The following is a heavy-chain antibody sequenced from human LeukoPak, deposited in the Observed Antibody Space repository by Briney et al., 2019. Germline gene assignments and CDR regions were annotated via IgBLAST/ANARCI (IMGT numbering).Heavy chain of an antibody. CDR2: RRYDGSNK. CDR1: GFTFSSYG. Sequence: GGSLRLSCVASGFTFSSYGMHWVRQAPGKGLEWVAFRRYDGSNKYYADSVKGRFTISRDNSKNTLYLQMNSLGAEDTAVYYCAKDLPDYYGSGSPPDYWGQGTLVTVSS. V-gene: IGHV3-30*02. CDR3: AKDLPDYYGSGSPPDY. J-gene: IGHJ4*02. D-gene: IGHD3-10*01.